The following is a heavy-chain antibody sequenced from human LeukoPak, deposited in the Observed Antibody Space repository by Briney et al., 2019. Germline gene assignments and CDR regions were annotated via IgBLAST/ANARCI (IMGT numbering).Heavy chain of an antibody. CDR3: ARTTVTTGPYWYFDL. D-gene: IGHD4-17*01. Sequence: GGSLRLSCAASGFTFSRYDMHWVRQAAGKGLEWVSAITIAGDTYYPGSVKGRFTISRENAKNSLYLQMNSLSAGDTAVYYCARTTVTTGPYWYFDLWGRGTLVTVSS. CDR2: ITIAGDT. J-gene: IGHJ2*01. V-gene: IGHV3-13*01. CDR1: GFTFSRYD.